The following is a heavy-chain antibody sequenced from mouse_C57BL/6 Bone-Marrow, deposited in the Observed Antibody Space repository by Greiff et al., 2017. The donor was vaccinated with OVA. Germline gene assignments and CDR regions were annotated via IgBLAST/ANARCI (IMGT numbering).Heavy chain of an antibody. Sequence: VQLKESGPELVKPGASVKLSCKASGYTFTDYYINWVKQRPGQGLEWIGWIYPGSGNTKYNEKFKGKATLTVDTSSSTANMQLSSLTSEDAAVDFGARGMGYGSGPFAYWGQGTLVTVSA. D-gene: IGHD1-1*01. V-gene: IGHV1-84*01. CDR2: IYPGSGNT. CDR3: ARGMGYGSGPFAY. J-gene: IGHJ3*01. CDR1: GYTFTDYY.